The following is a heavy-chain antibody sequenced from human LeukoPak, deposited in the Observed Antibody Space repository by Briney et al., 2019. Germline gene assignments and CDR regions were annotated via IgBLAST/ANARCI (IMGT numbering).Heavy chain of an antibody. CDR2: VNPHSETT. CDR1: GYTFTDNY. Sequence: ASVKVSCKASGYTFTDNYIHWVRPAPGQGLEWMGWVNPHSETTNYAQKFQGRVTMTRDTSISTVHMELSGLRSDDTALYFCVRIGDYIVTDGQYSSHGFVVCGQGTMVIVSS. D-gene: IGHD3-9*01. J-gene: IGHJ3*01. V-gene: IGHV1-2*02. CDR3: VRIGDYIVTDGQYSSHGFVV.